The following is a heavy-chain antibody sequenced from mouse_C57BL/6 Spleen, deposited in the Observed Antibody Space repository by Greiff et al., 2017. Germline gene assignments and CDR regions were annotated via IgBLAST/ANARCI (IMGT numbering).Heavy chain of an antibody. CDR1: GYTFTSYW. J-gene: IGHJ3*01. Sequence: VKLQQPGTELVKPGASVKLSCKASGYTFTSYWMHWVKQRPGQGLEWIGNINPSNGGTNYNEKLKSKATLTVDKASSTAYMQLSNLTSEDSAVSYGAYYDYDEGVAYWGQGTLVTVSA. V-gene: IGHV1-53*01. CDR3: AYYDYDEGVAY. D-gene: IGHD2-4*01. CDR2: INPSNGGT.